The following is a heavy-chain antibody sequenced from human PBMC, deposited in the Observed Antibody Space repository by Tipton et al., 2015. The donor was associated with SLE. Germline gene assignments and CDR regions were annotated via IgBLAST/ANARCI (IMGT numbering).Heavy chain of an antibody. CDR2: INHSGST. CDR1: GGSFSGYY. Sequence: TLSLTCAVYGGSFSGYYWSWIRQPPGKGLEWIGEINHSGSTNYNPSLKSRVTISVDTSKNQFSLKLSSVTAADTAVYYCARYCSSTSCSYFDYWGQGTLVNVSS. J-gene: IGHJ4*02. D-gene: IGHD2-2*01. V-gene: IGHV4-34*01. CDR3: ARYCSSTSCSYFDY.